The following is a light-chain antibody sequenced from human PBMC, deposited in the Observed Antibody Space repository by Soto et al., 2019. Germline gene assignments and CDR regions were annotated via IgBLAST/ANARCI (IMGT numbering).Light chain of an antibody. CDR2: GAS. CDR1: QSVSSY. J-gene: IGKJ5*01. Sequence: EIVFTQSPATLSFSRFERATLSCRASQSVSSYLAWYQQKPGQAPRLLIYGASSRATGIPDRFSGSGSGTDFTLTISRLEPEDFAVYYCQQYGSSPPITFGQGTRLEI. V-gene: IGKV3-20*01. CDR3: QQYGSSPPIT.